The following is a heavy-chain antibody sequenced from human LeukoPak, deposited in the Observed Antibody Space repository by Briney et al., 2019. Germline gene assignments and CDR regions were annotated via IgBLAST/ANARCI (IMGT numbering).Heavy chain of an antibody. V-gene: IGHV3-64D*09. CDR3: ARAYGDFDSFDY. CDR2: ISSNGGRT. D-gene: IGHD4-17*01. CDR1: GFTFSAYA. J-gene: IGHJ4*02. Sequence: GGSLRLSCSASGFTFSAYALHWVRQAPGKGLEYVSSISSNGGRTYYADSVKGRFTISRDNFEKTLYLQMSSLSPEDTAVYYCARAYGDFDSFDYWGQGTLVTVSS.